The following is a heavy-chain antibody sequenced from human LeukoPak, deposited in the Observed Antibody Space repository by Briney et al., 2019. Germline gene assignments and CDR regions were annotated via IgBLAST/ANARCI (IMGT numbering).Heavy chain of an antibody. V-gene: IGHV1-18*01. J-gene: IGHJ5*02. CDR2: ISAYNGNT. Sequence: ASVKVSCKASGYTFTSYGISWVRQAPGQGLEWTGWISAYNGNTNYAQKLQGGVTMTTDTSTSTAYMELRSLRSDDTAVYYCAREAGCSSTSCYLGNWFDPWGQGTLVTVSS. D-gene: IGHD2-2*01. CDR3: AREAGCSSTSCYLGNWFDP. CDR1: GYTFTSYG.